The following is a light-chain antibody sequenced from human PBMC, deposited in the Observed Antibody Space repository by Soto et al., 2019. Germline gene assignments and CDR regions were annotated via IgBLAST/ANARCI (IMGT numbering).Light chain of an antibody. Sequence: DIQMTQSPSTLSGSVGDRVTITCLASQTISSWLAWYQQKPGKAPKLMIYKASTLKSGVPSRFSGSGSGTEFTLTISSLQPDDVATYYCQHYNSYSEALGQGTKVDI. V-gene: IGKV1-5*03. CDR2: KAS. CDR1: QTISSW. J-gene: IGKJ1*01. CDR3: QHYNSYSEA.